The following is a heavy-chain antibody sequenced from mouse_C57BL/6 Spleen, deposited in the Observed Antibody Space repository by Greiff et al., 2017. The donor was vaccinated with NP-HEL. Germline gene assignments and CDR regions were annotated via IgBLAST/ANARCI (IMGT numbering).Heavy chain of an antibody. V-gene: IGHV1-72*01. CDR2: IDPNSGGT. Sequence: QVHVKQSGAELVKPGASVKLSCKASGYTFTSYWMHWVKQRPGRGLAWIGRIDPNSGGTKYNEKFKSKATLTVDKPSSTAYMQLSSLTSEDSAVYYCASGDYRYAKGCWGQGTSVTVST. J-gene: IGHJ4*01. CDR3: ASGDYRYAKGC. D-gene: IGHD2-4*01. CDR1: GYTFTSYW.